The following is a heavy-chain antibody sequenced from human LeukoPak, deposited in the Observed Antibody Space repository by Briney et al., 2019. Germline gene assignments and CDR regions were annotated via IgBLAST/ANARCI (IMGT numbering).Heavy chain of an antibody. CDR2: ISYDGSNK. Sequence: GGSLRLSCAASGFTFSSYAMHWDRQAPGKGLEWVAVISYDGSNKYYADSVKGRFTISRDNSKNTLYLQMNSLRAEDTAVYYCARGTRYGYCSSTSCSLLDVWGQGTTVTVSS. D-gene: IGHD2-2*03. J-gene: IGHJ6*02. V-gene: IGHV3-30-3*01. CDR1: GFTFSSYA. CDR3: ARGTRYGYCSSTSCSLLDV.